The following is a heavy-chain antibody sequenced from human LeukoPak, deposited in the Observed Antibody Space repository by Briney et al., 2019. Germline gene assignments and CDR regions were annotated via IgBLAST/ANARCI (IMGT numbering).Heavy chain of an antibody. CDR1: GFTFSSYS. CDR3: ARDVFYYDSSGYYPYYYYMDV. Sequence: GGSLRLSCAASGFTFSSYSMNWVRQAPGKGLEWVSYISSSSSTIYYADSVKGRFTISRDNAKNSLYLQMNSLRAEDTAVYYCARDVFYYDSSGYYPYYYYMDVWGKGTTVTVSS. V-gene: IGHV3-48*01. CDR2: ISSSSSTI. J-gene: IGHJ6*03. D-gene: IGHD3-22*01.